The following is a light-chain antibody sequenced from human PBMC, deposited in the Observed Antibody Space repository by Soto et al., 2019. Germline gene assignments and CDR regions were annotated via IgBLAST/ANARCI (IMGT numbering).Light chain of an antibody. J-gene: IGLJ3*02. Sequence: QSVLTQPRSVSGAPGQRVTISCTGSSSNIGTGHDVHWYQQVPGTAPKLLMYGNNNRPSGVPDRFSGSKSGTSASLAITGLQAEDEADYYCQSYDSSLSGWVFGGGTKVTVL. V-gene: IGLV1-40*01. CDR3: QSYDSSLSGWV. CDR2: GNN. CDR1: SSNIGTGHD.